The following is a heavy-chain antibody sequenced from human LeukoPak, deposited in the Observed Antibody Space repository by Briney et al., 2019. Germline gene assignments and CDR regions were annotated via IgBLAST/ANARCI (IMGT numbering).Heavy chain of an antibody. Sequence: SETLSLTCTVSGGSISSYYWGWIRQPPGKGLEWIGYIYYSGSTNYNSSLTSRVTISVDTSKNQFSLKLSSVTAADAAVYYCARESGGSWTIYDQWGQETLVTVSS. J-gene: IGHJ5*02. CDR2: IYYSGST. D-gene: IGHD2-15*01. V-gene: IGHV4-59*12. CDR1: GGSISSYY. CDR3: ARESGGSWTIYDQ.